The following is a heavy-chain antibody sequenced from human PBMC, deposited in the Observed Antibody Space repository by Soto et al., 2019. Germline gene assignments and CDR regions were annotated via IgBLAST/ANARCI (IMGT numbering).Heavy chain of an antibody. V-gene: IGHV4-31*03. CDR1: GGSISSGGYY. J-gene: IGHJ5*02. CDR2: IYYSGST. D-gene: IGHD6-19*01. Sequence: SLTCTVSGGSISSGGYYWSWIRQHPGKGLEWIGYIYYSGSTYYNPSLKSRVTISVDTSKNQFSLKLSSVTAADTAVYYCARDSMTGYSSGWPRFDPWGQGTLVTVSS. CDR3: ARDSMTGYSSGWPRFDP.